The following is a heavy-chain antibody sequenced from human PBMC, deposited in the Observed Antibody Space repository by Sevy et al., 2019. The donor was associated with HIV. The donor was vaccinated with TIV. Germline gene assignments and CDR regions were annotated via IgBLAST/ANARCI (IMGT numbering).Heavy chain of an antibody. D-gene: IGHD6-19*01. CDR3: ATGGSIAVAGTGIYYFDY. Sequence: ASVKVSCKVSGYTLTELSMHWVRQAPGKGLEWMGGFDPEDGETIYAQKFQGRATMTGDTSTDTAYMELSSLRSEVTAVYYCATGGSIAVAGTGIYYFDYWGQGTLVTVSS. CDR1: GYTLTELS. J-gene: IGHJ4*02. V-gene: IGHV1-24*01. CDR2: FDPEDGET.